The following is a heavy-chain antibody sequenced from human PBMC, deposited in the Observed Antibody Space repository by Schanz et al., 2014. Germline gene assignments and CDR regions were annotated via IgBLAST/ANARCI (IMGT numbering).Heavy chain of an antibody. CDR2: ISTGGGVT. J-gene: IGHJ4*02. Sequence: EVQLVESGGGFVQPGGSLRLSCAASGLTFSNFAMTWVRQAPGKGLEWVSGISTGGGVTYYGDSVKGRFTISRDNSKNTLYLQMSSLRVEDTAVYYCAKARSGHIVFPLDFWGQGTLVAVSS. D-gene: IGHD2-21*01. CDR1: GLTFSNFA. V-gene: IGHV3-23*04. CDR3: AKARSGHIVFPLDF.